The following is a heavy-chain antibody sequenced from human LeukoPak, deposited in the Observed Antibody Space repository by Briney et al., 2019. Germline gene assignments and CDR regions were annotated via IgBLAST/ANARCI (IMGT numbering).Heavy chain of an antibody. J-gene: IGHJ3*02. V-gene: IGHV3-23*01. Sequence: PGGSLRLSCAASGFTFSSYGMSWVRQAPGKGLEWVSAISGSGGSTYYADSVKGRFTISRDNSKNTLYLQMNSLRAEDTAVYYCAKERCSGGSCYLDAFDIWGQGTMVTVSS. CDR3: AKERCSGGSCYLDAFDI. CDR2: ISGSGGST. CDR1: GFTFSSYG. D-gene: IGHD2-15*01.